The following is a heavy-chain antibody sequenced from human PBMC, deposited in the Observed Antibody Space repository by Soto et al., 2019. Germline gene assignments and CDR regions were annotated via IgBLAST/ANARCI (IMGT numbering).Heavy chain of an antibody. V-gene: IGHV3-23*01. Sequence: EVQLLESGGGLIQPGGSLRLCCTASGFTFSTYAMSWVRQAPGKGLEWVSSISGGGDDTNYADSVKGRFTISRDNAKTSLYLQMNNLRAEDTATYYCASWADAADEDYFHHWGQGTLVTVSS. CDR2: ISGGGDDT. CDR1: GFTFSTYA. D-gene: IGHD3-16*01. CDR3: ASWADAADEDYFHH. J-gene: IGHJ1*01.